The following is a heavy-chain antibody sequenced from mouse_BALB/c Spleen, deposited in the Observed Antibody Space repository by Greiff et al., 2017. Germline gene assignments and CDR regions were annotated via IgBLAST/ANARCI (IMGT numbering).Heavy chain of an antibody. CDR2: ISSGSSTT. CDR3: ASGPTSYYSSYRLAMDY. CDR1: GFTFSSFG. Sequence: EVQGVESGGGLVQPGGSRKLSCAASGFTFSSFGMHWVRQAPEKGLEWVAYISSGSSTTYYADTVKGRFTISRDNPKNTLFLQMNSLRSEDTAMYYCASGPTSYYSSYRLAMDYWGQGTSVTVSS. J-gene: IGHJ4*01. V-gene: IGHV5-17*02. D-gene: IGHD2-5*01.